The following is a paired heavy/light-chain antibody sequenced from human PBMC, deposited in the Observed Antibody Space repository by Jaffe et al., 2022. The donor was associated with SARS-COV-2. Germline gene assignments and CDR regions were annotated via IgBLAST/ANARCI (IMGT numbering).Light chain of an antibody. Sequence: DIVMTQSPDSLAVSLGERATINCKSSQSVLYRSDNNNYLAWYQQKPGQPPKVLIYWASTRESGVPDRFSGSGSGTDFTLTISSLQAEDVAVYYCQQYYSNPYTFGQGTKLEIK. V-gene: IGKV4-1*01. CDR1: QSVLYRSDNNNY. CDR2: WAS. CDR3: QQYYSNPYT. J-gene: IGKJ2*01.
Heavy chain of an antibody. CDR3: ARDRSGSHYN. J-gene: IGHJ4*02. CDR2: INSGGTT. V-gene: IGHV3-53*01. Sequence: EVQLVESGGGLIQPGGSLRLSCAASGFTVTSNYMSWVRQAPGKGLEWVSVINSGGTTYYADSVKGRFTISRDNSKNTLYLQMNSLRAEDTAVYYCARDRSGSHYNWGQGTLVTVSS. D-gene: IGHD1-26*01. CDR1: GFTVTSNY.